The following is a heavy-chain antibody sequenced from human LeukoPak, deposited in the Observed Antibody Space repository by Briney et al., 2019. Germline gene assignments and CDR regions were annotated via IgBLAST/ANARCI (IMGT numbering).Heavy chain of an antibody. CDR3: ARVTRSGSYYYYYGMDV. J-gene: IGHJ6*02. CDR2: IYYSGST. CDR1: GGSISSYY. V-gene: IGHV4-59*01. Sequence: SETLSLTCTVSGGSISSYYWSWVRQPPGKGLEWIGYIYYSGSTNYNPSLKSRVTISVDTSKNQFSLKLSSVTAADTAVYYCARVTRSGSYYYYYGMDVWGQGTTVTVSS. D-gene: IGHD1-26*01.